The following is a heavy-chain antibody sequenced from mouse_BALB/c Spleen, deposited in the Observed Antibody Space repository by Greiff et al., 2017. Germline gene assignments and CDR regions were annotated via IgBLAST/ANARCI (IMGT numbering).Heavy chain of an antibody. CDR2: ISSGSSTI. J-gene: IGHJ1*01. Sequence: EVQWVESGGGLVQPGGSRKLSCAASGFTFSSFGMHWVRQAPEKGLEWVAYISSGSSTIYYADTVKGRFTISRDNPKNTLFLQKTSLSSEDTAMYYCARSWDWYFDVWGAGTTVTVSS. V-gene: IGHV5-17*02. CDR3: ARSWDWYFDV. CDR1: GFTFSSFG. D-gene: IGHD4-1*01.